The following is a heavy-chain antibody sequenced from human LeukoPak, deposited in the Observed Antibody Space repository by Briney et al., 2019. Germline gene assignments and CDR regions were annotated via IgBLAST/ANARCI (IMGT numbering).Heavy chain of an antibody. D-gene: IGHD3-3*01. CDR3: ARDSVVRVERADY. V-gene: IGHV3-21*01. CDR2: ISSSSSYI. CDR1: GFIFSSYS. J-gene: IGHJ4*02. Sequence: PGGSLRLSCAASGFIFSSYSMNWVRQAPGKGLEWVSSISSSSSYIYYADSVKGRFTISRDNAKNSLYLQMNSLRAEDTAVYYCARDSVVRVERADYWGQGTLVTVSS.